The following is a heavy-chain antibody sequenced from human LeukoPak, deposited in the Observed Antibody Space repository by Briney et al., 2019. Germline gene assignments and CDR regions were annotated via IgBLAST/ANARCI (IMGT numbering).Heavy chain of an antibody. Sequence: PGGSLRLSCAASGFTFSSYSMNWVRQAPGKGLEWVSSISSSSSYIYYADSVKGRFTISRDNAKNSLYLQMNSLRAEDRAVYYCARVRDYDYVWGRREDAFDIWGKGTMVTVSS. V-gene: IGHV3-21*01. CDR1: GFTFSSYS. CDR3: ARVRDYDYVWGRREDAFDI. J-gene: IGHJ3*02. CDR2: ISSSSSYI. D-gene: IGHD3-16*01.